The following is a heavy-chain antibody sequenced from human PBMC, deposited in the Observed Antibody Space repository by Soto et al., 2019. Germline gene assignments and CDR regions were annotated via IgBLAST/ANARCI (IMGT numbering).Heavy chain of an antibody. CDR3: ARPPLAAAYSDANS. D-gene: IGHD6-13*01. CDR2: IDPSDSYT. CDR1: GYSFTSYW. J-gene: IGHJ4*02. V-gene: IGHV5-10-1*01. Sequence: GESLKISCKASGYSFTSYWITWVRQMPGKGLEWMGRIDPSDSYTNYSPSFQGHVTISADKSISTAYLQWSSLKASDTAMYYCARPPLAAAYSDANSWGQGTLVTVSS.